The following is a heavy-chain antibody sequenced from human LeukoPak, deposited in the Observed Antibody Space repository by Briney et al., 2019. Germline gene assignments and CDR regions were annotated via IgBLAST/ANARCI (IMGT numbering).Heavy chain of an antibody. V-gene: IGHV4-39*01. CDR3: ARYASWSYFDY. CDR2: IYYSGST. J-gene: IGHJ4*02. D-gene: IGHD2-8*01. CDR1: GGSLSSSSYY. Sequence: SETLTLTCTVSGGSLSSSSYYWGWIRQPPGKGLEWIGSIYYSGSTYYNPSLKSRVTISVDTSKNQFSLKLSSVTAADTAVYYCARYASWSYFDYWGQATLVTVSS.